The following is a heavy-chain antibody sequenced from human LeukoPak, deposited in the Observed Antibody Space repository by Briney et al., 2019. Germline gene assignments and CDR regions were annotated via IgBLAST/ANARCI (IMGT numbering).Heavy chain of an antibody. D-gene: IGHD3-16*01. CDR3: AKGGGGRLIYYYYMDV. CDR1: EFTFTTYS. V-gene: IGHV3-9*03. CDR2: ITWNSDNI. Sequence: GGSLRLSCAASEFTFTTYSMAWVRQAPGKGLEWVSGITWNSDNIEYAGSVKGRFTISRDNAKNSLYLQMNSLRAEDMALYYCAKGGGGRLIYYYYMDVWGKGTTVTVSS. J-gene: IGHJ6*03.